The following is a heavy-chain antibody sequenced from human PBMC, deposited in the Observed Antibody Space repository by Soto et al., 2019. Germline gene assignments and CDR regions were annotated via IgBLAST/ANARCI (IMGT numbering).Heavy chain of an antibody. CDR1: GGSISSYY. J-gene: IGHJ6*03. CDR2: IYYSGST. V-gene: IGHV4-59*01. Sequence: QVQLQESGPRLVKPSETLSLTCTVSGGSISSYYWSWIRQPPGKGLEWIGYIYYSGSTNYNPSLKSRVTISVDTSKNQSSLKLSSVTAADTAVYYCARSYRRYCSGGSCYSYYYYYMDVWGKGTTVTVSS. CDR3: ARSYRRYCSGGSCYSYYYYYMDV. D-gene: IGHD2-15*01.